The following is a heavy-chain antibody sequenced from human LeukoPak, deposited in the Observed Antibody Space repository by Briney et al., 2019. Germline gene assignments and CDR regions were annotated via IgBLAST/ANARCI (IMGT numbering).Heavy chain of an antibody. V-gene: IGHV6-1*01. CDR3: ARDSAAGAGYSETELDY. D-gene: IGHD6-13*01. CDR2: TYYRSKWYN. Sequence: SQTLSLTCAISGDSVSSNSAAWNWIRQSPSRGLEWLGRTYYRSKWYNDYAVSVKSRITINPDTSKNQFSLQLNSVTPEDTAVYYCARDSAAGAGYSETELDYWGQGTLVTVSS. J-gene: IGHJ4*02. CDR1: GDSVSSNSAA.